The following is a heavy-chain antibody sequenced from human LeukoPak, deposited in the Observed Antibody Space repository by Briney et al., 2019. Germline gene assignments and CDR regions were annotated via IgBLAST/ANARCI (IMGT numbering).Heavy chain of an antibody. CDR1: GFTFSSYT. V-gene: IGHV3-21*01. CDR2: ISSYI. Sequence: PGGSLRLSCAASGFTFSSYTMNWVRQAPGKGLEWVSSISSYIYYADSVKGRFTISRDSAKDSLYLQMNSLRAEDTAVYYCARATVSTYFLMDYWGQGTLVTVSS. CDR3: ARATVSTYFLMDY. D-gene: IGHD4-17*01. J-gene: IGHJ4*02.